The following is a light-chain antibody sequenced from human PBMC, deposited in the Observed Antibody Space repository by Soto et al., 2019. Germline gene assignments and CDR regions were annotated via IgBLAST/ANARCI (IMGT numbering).Light chain of an antibody. CDR1: NSDVGSHNF. CDR3: CSLTNVATWL. J-gene: IGLJ3*02. CDR2: EAS. V-gene: IGLV2-23*01. Sequence: QSVLTQPASVSGSPGQSITISCTGTNSDVGSHNFVSWYQQYPGKAPKLLIYEASKRPSGLSNRFSGSKSGNTASLTISGLQAEDEADYYCCSLTNVATWLFGGGTKLTVL.